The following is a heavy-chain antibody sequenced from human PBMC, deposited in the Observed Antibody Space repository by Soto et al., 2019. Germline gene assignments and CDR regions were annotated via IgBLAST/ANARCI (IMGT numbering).Heavy chain of an antibody. CDR1: GGSISSISYY. D-gene: IGHD3-9*01. J-gene: IGHJ4*02. V-gene: IGHV4-39*01. CDR2: IYYSGTT. Sequence: PSETLSLTCTVSGGSISSISYYWGWIRQPPGKGLEWIGSIYYSGTTYYNPSLKSRVTISVDTSKNQFSLKLSSVTAADTAVYYCARHRGYYDILTGYYTELNFDYWGQGTLVTVSS. CDR3: ARHRGYYDILTGYYTELNFDY.